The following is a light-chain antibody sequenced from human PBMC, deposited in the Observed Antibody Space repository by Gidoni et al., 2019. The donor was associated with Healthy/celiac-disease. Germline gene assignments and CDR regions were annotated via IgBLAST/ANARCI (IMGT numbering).Light chain of an antibody. CDR1: QSLLHSNGYNY. CDR3: MQALQTRWT. Sequence: DIVRTQSPLSLPVTPGEPASIPCRSSQSLLHSNGYNYLDWYLQKPGQSPQLLIYLGSNRASGVPDRFSGSGSGTDFTLKISRVEAEDVGVYYCMQALQTRWTFXQXTKVEIK. V-gene: IGKV2-28*01. CDR2: LGS. J-gene: IGKJ1*01.